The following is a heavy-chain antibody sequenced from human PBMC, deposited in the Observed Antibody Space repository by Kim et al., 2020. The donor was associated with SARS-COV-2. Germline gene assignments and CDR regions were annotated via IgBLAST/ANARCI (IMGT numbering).Heavy chain of an antibody. D-gene: IGHD3-3*01. J-gene: IGHJ6*03. CDR1: GYSFTKYA. V-gene: IGHV7-4-1*02. Sequence: ASVKVSCMASGYSFTKYAMSWVRQAPGQGLEWMGRINTNTGSPTYAQGFTGRFVFSLDISVRAAYLQISSLKAEDTAVYYCARGGEYYDFWSGYHSGRNYYRDVWCKGTTVIVSS. CDR3: ARGGEYYDFWSGYHSGRNYYRDV. CDR2: INTNTGSP.